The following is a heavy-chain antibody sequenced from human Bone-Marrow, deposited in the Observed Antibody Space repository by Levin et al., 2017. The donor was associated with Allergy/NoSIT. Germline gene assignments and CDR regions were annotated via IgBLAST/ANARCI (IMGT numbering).Heavy chain of an antibody. J-gene: IGHJ5*01. D-gene: IGHD2-2*01. Sequence: PSETLSLTCSVSGGSLSGTTYYWGWIRQPPGKGLEWIGSFFYSGITYFNPSLKSRVTISVDTIKHNFSLNMNSVTAADTAVYFCARHRGRYCSTTSCLIDSWGQGTLVTVSS. V-gene: IGHV4-39*01. CDR2: FFYSGIT. CDR3: ARHRGRYCSTTSCLIDS. CDR1: GGSLSGTTYY.